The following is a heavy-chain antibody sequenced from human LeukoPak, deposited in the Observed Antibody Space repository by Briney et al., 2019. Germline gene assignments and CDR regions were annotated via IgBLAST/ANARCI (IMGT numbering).Heavy chain of an antibody. D-gene: IGHD1-26*01. Sequence: SETLSLTCAVYGGSFSGYYWSWIRQPPGKGLEWIGEINHSGGTNYNPSLKSRVTISVDTSKNQFSLKLSSVTAADTAVYYCARGGGSYWNYWGQGTLVTVSS. CDR2: INHSGGT. CDR1: GGSFSGYY. V-gene: IGHV4-34*01. J-gene: IGHJ4*02. CDR3: ARGGGSYWNY.